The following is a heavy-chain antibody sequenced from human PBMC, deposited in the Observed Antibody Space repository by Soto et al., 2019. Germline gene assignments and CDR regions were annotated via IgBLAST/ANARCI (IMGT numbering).Heavy chain of an antibody. D-gene: IGHD3-3*01. CDR2: ISGSGGST. CDR1: GFTFSSYA. Sequence: GGSLRLSCAASGFTFSSYAMSWVRQAPGKGLEWVSAISGSGGSTYYADSVKGRFTISRDNSKNTLYLQMNSLRAEDTAVYYCAKGLGSRYDFWSGYFQQMAFWGQGTLVTVSS. CDR3: AKGLGSRYDFWSGYFQQMAF. V-gene: IGHV3-23*01. J-gene: IGHJ4*02.